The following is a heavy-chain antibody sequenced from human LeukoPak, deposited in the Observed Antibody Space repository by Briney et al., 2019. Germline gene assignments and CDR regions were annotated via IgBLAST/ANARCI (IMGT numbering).Heavy chain of an antibody. V-gene: IGHV3-23*01. D-gene: IGHD3-9*01. CDR2: ISGRDDST. CDR1: GFTFSSYE. Sequence: PGGSLRLSCAASGFTFSSYEMNWVRQAPGKGLEWVSAISGRDDSTYYADSVKGRFTISRDTSKNTLFLQMNSLRAEDTAVYYCAKWGDYDILTGYYDPDYWGQGTLVTVSS. J-gene: IGHJ4*02. CDR3: AKWGDYDILTGYYDPDY.